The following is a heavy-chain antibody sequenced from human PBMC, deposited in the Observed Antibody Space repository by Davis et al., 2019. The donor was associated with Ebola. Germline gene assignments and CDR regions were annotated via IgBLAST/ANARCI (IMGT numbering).Heavy chain of an antibody. CDR1: GGTFSSYA. CDR2: IIPIFGTA. J-gene: IGHJ5*02. V-gene: IGHV1-69*13. CDR3: ARDRDAYRIVVPEGFDP. Sequence: SVKVSWKASGGTFSSYAISWVRQAPGQGLEWMGGIIPIFGTANYAQKFQGRVTITADESTSTAYMELSSLRSEDTAVYYCARDRDAYRIVVPEGFDPWGQGTLVTVSS. D-gene: IGHD2-15*01.